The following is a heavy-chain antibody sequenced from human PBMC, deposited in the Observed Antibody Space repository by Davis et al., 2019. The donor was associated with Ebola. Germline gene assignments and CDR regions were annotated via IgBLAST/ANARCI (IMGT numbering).Heavy chain of an antibody. CDR2: IYYSGST. Sequence: MPSETLSLTCAVYGGSFSGYYWSWVRQSPGKGLEWIGYIYYSGSTYYNPSLKSRVTISVDTSKNQFSLKLSSVTAADTAVYYRARYGRYYYYYGMDVWGQGTTVTVSS. J-gene: IGHJ6*02. CDR1: GGSFSGYY. CDR3: ARYGRYYYYYGMDV. V-gene: IGHV4-34*01. D-gene: IGHD1-26*01.